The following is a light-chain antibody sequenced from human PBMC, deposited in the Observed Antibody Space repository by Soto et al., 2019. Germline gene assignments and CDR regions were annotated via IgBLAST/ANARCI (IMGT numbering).Light chain of an antibody. Sequence: EIVLTQSPGTLSLSPGDRATLSCRASQSVNSNYLAWYQRKPGQAPRLLIYGASNRATDIPYRFSASGSGTDFTLTITRLEVEDFAVYYCQQYDSTPPTFGQGTKVEV. CDR2: GAS. CDR1: QSVNSNY. CDR3: QQYDSTPPT. J-gene: IGKJ1*01. V-gene: IGKV3-20*01.